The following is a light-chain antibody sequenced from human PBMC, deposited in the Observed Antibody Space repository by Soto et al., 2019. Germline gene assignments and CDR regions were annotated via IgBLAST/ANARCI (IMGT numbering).Light chain of an antibody. CDR2: GAS. V-gene: IGKV3-20*01. CDR3: HQHGSSPFT. J-gene: IGKJ3*01. Sequence: PGERVTLSCRASQSVTSNLAWYQQKPGQAPILLIFGASTRATGLPARFSGSGSGTDFTLTISRLEPEDLAVYYCHQHGSSPFTFGPGTKVDIK. CDR1: QSVTSN.